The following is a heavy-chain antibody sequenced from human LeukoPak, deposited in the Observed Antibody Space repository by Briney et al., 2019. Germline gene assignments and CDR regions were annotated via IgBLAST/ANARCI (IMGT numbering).Heavy chain of an antibody. V-gene: IGHV5-51*01. CDR1: GYSFTSYW. D-gene: IGHD1-26*01. CDR3: ARLGSGSYFPTDVDY. J-gene: IGHJ4*02. Sequence: GESLKISCKGSGYSFTSYWIGWVRQMPGKGLEWMGIIYPGDSDTRYSPSFEGQVTISADKSITTAYLQWSSLKASDSAMYYCARLGSGSYFPTDVDYWGQGTLVTVSS. CDR2: IYPGDSDT.